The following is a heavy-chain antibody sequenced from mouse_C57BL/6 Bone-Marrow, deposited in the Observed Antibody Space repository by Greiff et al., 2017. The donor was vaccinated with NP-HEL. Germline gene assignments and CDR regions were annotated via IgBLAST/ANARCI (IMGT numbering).Heavy chain of an antibody. J-gene: IGHJ3*01. CDR3: AREGLRRWFAY. CDR2: IDPNSGGT. D-gene: IGHD2-4*01. V-gene: IGHV1-72*01. CDR1: GYTFTSYW. Sequence: QVQLKQPGAELVKPGASVKLSCKASGYTFTSYWMHWVKQRPGRGLEWIGRIDPNSGGTKYNEKFKSKATLTVDKPSSTAYMQLSSLTSEDSAVYYCAREGLRRWFAYWGQGTLVTVSA.